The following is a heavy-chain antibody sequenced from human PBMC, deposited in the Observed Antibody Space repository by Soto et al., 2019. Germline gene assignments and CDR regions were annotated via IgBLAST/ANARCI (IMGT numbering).Heavy chain of an antibody. V-gene: IGHV3-48*02. D-gene: IGHD5-18*01. J-gene: IGHJ4*02. CDR2: ISSSSGTI. Sequence: GGSLRLSCSASGFTFSSYNMNWVRQAPGKGLEWVSYISSSSGTIYCADSVKGRFTISRDNAKNSLYLQMNSLRDEDTAVYYCARPRGYSYVLPDDWGQGTLVTVSS. CDR3: ARPRGYSYVLPDD. CDR1: GFTFSSYN.